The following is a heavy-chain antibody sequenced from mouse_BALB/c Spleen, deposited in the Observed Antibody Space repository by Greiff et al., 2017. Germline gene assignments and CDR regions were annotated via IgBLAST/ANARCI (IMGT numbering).Heavy chain of an antibody. D-gene: IGHD2-1*01. Sequence: EVKVEESGGGLVKPGGSLKLSCAASGFTFSSYTMSWVRQTPEKRLEWVATISSGGSYTYYPDSVKGRFTISRDNAKNTLYLQMSSLKSEDTAMYYCTREGGYGNYGAMDYWGQGTSVTVSS. CDR2: ISSGGSYT. CDR3: TREGGYGNYGAMDY. J-gene: IGHJ4*01. CDR1: GFTFSSYT. V-gene: IGHV5-6-4*01.